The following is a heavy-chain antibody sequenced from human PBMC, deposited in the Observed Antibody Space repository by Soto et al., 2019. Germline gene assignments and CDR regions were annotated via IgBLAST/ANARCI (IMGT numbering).Heavy chain of an antibody. J-gene: IGHJ4*02. D-gene: IGHD3-3*01. Sequence: ESLKISCKGSGYSFTTSWIGWVRQVPGKGLEWMGIIYPGDSDTRYSPSFQGQVTISADKSISTAYLQWSSLKASDTAMYYCARSPTQRLLHPGYFDFWGQGTLVTVSS. CDR3: ARSPTQRLLHPGYFDF. CDR2: IYPGDSDT. CDR1: GYSFTTSW. V-gene: IGHV5-51*01.